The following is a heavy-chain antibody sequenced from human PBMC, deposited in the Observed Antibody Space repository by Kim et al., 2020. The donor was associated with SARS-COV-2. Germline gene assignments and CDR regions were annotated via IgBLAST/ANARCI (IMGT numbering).Heavy chain of an antibody. CDR1: GGTFSSYA. CDR3: ARGVGNYYDSSGYRGDAFDI. Sequence: SVKVSCKASGGTFSSYAISWVRQAPGQGLEWMGGIIPIFGTANYAQKFQGRVTITADESTSTAYMELSSLRSEDTAVYYCARGVGNYYDSSGYRGDAFDIWGQGTMVTVSS. J-gene: IGHJ3*02. V-gene: IGHV1-69*13. D-gene: IGHD3-22*01. CDR2: IIPIFGTA.